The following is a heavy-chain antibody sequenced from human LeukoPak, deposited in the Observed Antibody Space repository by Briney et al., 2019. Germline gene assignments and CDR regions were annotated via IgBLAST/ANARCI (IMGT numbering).Heavy chain of an antibody. CDR1: GFTFSSYA. CDR3: ARGGTILGYCSGGSCFLDY. V-gene: IGHV3-30-3*01. CDR2: ISYDGSNK. D-gene: IGHD2-15*01. Sequence: PGGSLRLSCAASGFTFSSYAMHWVRQAPGKGLEWVAVISYDGSNKYYADSVKGRFTISRDNSKNTLYLQMNSLRAEDTAVYYCARGGTILGYCSGGSCFLDYWGQGTLVTVSP. J-gene: IGHJ4*02.